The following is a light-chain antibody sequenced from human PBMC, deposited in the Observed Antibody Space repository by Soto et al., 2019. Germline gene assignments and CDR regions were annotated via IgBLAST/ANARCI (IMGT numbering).Light chain of an antibody. J-gene: IGLJ1*01. V-gene: IGLV2-14*01. CDR2: EVS. CDR3: SSYTSSSTQV. CDR1: SSDVGGYNY. Sequence: QSVLTQPASVSGSPGQSITISCTGTSSDVGGYNYVSWYQQHPGKAPKLMICEVSNRPSGVSNRFSGSKSGNTASLTISGLQAEDEADYYCSSYTSSSTQVFGTGTKVT.